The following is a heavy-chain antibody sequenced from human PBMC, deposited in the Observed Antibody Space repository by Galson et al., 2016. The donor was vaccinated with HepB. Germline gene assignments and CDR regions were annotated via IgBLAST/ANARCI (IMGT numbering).Heavy chain of an antibody. V-gene: IGHV6-1*01. J-gene: IGHJ5*02. CDR2: TYSRSKWYN. CDR1: GDSVSNNSAA. D-gene: IGHD6-19*01. Sequence: CAISGDSVSNNSAAWNWIRQSPSRGLEWLGRTYSRSKWYNDYAESLRGRITINPDTAKNQVSLHLDSVTPDDSAIYDCARDHTAGWFNWIDTWGQGTLVTVSS. CDR3: ARDHTAGWFNWIDT.